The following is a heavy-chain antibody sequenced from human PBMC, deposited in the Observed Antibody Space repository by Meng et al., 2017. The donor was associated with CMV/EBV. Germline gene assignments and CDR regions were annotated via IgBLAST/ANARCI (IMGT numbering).Heavy chain of an antibody. Sequence: ASVKVSCKASGYTFTSYGISWVRQAPGQGLEWMGWISAYNGNTNYAQKLQGRVTMTTDTSTSTAYMELRRLRSDDTAVYYCARDSSAGSTFDYWGQGTLVTVSS. D-gene: IGHD6-25*01. V-gene: IGHV1-18*01. CDR2: ISAYNGNT. J-gene: IGHJ4*02. CDR3: ARDSSAGSTFDY. CDR1: GYTFTSYG.